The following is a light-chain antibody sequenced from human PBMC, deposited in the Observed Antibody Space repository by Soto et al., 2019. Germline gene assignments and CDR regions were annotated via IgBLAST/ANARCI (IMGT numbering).Light chain of an antibody. J-gene: IGLJ1*01. CDR3: SSYTSSSTLYV. CDR1: SSDVGGYNY. Sequence: QSVLTQPASVSGSPGQSITISCTGTSSDVGGYNYVSWYQQHPGKAPKLLIFEVSNRPSGVSNRFSGSKSDNTASLTISGLQAEDEADYYCSSYTSSSTLYVFGTGTQLTVL. V-gene: IGLV2-14*01. CDR2: EVS.